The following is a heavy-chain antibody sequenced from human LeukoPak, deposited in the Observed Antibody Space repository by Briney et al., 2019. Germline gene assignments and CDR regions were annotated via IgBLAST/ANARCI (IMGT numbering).Heavy chain of an antibody. D-gene: IGHD1-7*01. Sequence: ASVKVSCKASGYTFTSYGISWVRQAPGQGLEWMGWINPNSGGTKYAQKFQGRVTMTRDTSISTAYMELSRLRSDDTAVYYCARDKELEVRGYYYYMDVWGKGTTVTVSS. CDR1: GYTFTSYG. V-gene: IGHV1-2*02. CDR2: INPNSGGT. CDR3: ARDKELEVRGYYYYMDV. J-gene: IGHJ6*03.